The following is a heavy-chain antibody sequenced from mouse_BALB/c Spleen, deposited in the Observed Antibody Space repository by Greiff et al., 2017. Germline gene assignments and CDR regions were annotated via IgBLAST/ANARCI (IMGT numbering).Heavy chain of an antibody. CDR1: GFTFSSYA. Sequence: EVKVVESGGGLVKPGGSLKLSCAASGFTFSSYAMSWVRQSPEKRLEWVAEISSGGSYTYYPDTVTGRFTISRDNAKNTLYLEMSSLRSEDTAMYYCAREGDGYYGDWFAYWGQGTLVTVSA. V-gene: IGHV5-9-4*01. D-gene: IGHD2-3*01. CDR2: ISSGGSYT. J-gene: IGHJ3*01. CDR3: AREGDGYYGDWFAY.